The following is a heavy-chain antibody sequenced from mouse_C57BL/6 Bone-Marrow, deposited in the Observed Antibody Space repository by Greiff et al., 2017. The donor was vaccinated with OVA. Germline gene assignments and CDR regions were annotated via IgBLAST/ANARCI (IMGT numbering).Heavy chain of an antibody. Sequence: EVKVVESGGGLVQPGGSLKLSCAASGFTFSDYYMYWVRQTPEKRLAWVAYISTCGGSTYYPETVKGRFTISRDNAKNTLYLQMSRLKSEDTAMYYCAREWDSYAMDYWGQGTSVTVSS. J-gene: IGHJ4*01. CDR2: ISTCGGST. CDR3: AREWDSYAMDY. V-gene: IGHV5-12*01. D-gene: IGHD4-1*01. CDR1: GFTFSDYY.